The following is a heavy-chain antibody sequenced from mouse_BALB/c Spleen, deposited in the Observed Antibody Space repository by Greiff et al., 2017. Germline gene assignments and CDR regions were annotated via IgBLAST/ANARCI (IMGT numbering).Heavy chain of an antibody. CDR1: GFTFSSFG. J-gene: IGHJ4*01. CDR2: ISSGSSTI. V-gene: IGHV5-17*02. Sequence: EVKLVESGGGLVQPGGSRKLSCAASGFTFSSFGMHWVRQAPEKGLEWVAYISSGSSTIYYADTVKGRFTISRDNPKNTLFLQMTSLRSEDTAMYYCVRGAPYAMDYWGQGTSVTVSS. CDR3: VRGAPYAMDY.